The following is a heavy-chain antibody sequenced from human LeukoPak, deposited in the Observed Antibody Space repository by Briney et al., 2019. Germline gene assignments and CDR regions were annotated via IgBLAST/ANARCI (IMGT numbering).Heavy chain of an antibody. D-gene: IGHD6-19*01. J-gene: IGHJ4*02. CDR1: GGSISSSSYY. V-gene: IGHV4-39*01. CDR3: ARLGSSAPLYYFDY. Sequence: SETLSLTCTVSGGSISSSSYYWGWIRQPPGKGLEWIGNIYYSGSTYYNPSLKSRVTISADTSKNQFSLKLSSVTAADSAMYYCARLGSSAPLYYFDYWGQGALVTVSS. CDR2: IYYSGST.